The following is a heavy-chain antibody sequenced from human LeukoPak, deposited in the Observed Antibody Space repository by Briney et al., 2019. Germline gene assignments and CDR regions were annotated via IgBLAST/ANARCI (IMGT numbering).Heavy chain of an antibody. CDR1: GFTFGTYA. D-gene: IGHD1-1*01. V-gene: IGHV3-21*01. CDR2: ISRSGRDI. Sequence: GGSLRLSCAASGFTFGTYAMNWVRQAPGKGLEWVSSISRSGRDIYYADSVRGRFTISRDNARDSLYLQMNSLRVEDTAVYYCARDPGYWGQGTLVTVSS. CDR3: ARDPGY. J-gene: IGHJ4*02.